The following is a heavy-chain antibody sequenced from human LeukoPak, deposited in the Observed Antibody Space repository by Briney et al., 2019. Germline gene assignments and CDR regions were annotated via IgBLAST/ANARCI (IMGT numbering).Heavy chain of an antibody. D-gene: IGHD3-9*01. CDR3: ARGGVLRYFDRPPDY. CDR1: GFTFSSYA. CDR2: ISYDGSNK. Sequence: PGGSLRLSCAASGFTFSSYAMHWVRQAPGKGLEWVAVISYDGSNKYYADSVKGRFTISRDNSKNTLYLQMNSLRAEDTAVYYCARGGVLRYFDRPPDYWGQGTLVTVSS. V-gene: IGHV3-30*04. J-gene: IGHJ4*02.